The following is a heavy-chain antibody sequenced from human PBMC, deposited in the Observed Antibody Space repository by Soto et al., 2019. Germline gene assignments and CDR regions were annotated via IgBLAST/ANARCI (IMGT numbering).Heavy chain of an antibody. CDR3: ARGPYSSSWYYYYGMDV. J-gene: IGHJ6*02. CDR1: GGSFSGYY. Sequence: SETLSLTCAVYGGSFSGYYWSWIRQPPGKGLEWIGEINHSGSTNYNPSLKSRVTISVDTSKNQFSLKLSSVTAADTAVYYCARGPYSSSWYYYYGMDVWGQGTTVTVSS. D-gene: IGHD6-13*01. V-gene: IGHV4-34*01. CDR2: INHSGST.